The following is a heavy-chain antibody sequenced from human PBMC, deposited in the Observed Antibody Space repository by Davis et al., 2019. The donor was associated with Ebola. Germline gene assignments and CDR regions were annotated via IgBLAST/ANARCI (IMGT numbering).Heavy chain of an antibody. CDR1: GFTFSSYW. V-gene: IGHV3-74*01. Sequence: HTGGSLRLSCAASGFTFSSYWMHWVRQVPGKGLVWVSRINSDGSSTSYADSVKGRFTISRDNAKNSLYLQMNSLRAEDTAVYYCARELRYGDVPNWGQGTLVTVSS. CDR2: INSDGSST. J-gene: IGHJ4*02. D-gene: IGHD4-17*01. CDR3: ARELRYGDVPN.